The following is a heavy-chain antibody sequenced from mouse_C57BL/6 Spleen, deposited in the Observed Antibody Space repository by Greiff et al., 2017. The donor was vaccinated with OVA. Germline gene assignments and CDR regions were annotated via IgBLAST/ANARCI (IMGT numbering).Heavy chain of an antibody. CDR2: IDPSDSYT. J-gene: IGHJ3*01. Sequence: QVQLQQPGAELVKPGASVKLSCKASGYTFTSYWMQWVKQRPGQGLEWIGEIDPSDSYTNYNQKFKGKATLTVDTSSSTAYMQLSSLTSADSAVYSCASRTTRTGFAYWGQGTLVTVSA. D-gene: IGHD2-13*01. V-gene: IGHV1-50*01. CDR1: GYTFTSYW. CDR3: ASRTTRTGFAY.